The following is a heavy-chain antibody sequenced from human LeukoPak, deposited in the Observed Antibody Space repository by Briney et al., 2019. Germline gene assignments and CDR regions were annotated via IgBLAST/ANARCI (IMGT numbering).Heavy chain of an antibody. Sequence: PGGSLRLSCAASGFTFSSYTMSWVRQAPGKGLEWVSSISSSSSYIYYADSVKGRFTISRDNAKNSLYLQMNSLRAEDTAVYYCARGYSSSWVYYFDYWGQGTLLTVSS. D-gene: IGHD6-13*01. V-gene: IGHV3-21*01. CDR1: GFTFSSYT. J-gene: IGHJ4*02. CDR3: ARGYSSSWVYYFDY. CDR2: ISSSSSYI.